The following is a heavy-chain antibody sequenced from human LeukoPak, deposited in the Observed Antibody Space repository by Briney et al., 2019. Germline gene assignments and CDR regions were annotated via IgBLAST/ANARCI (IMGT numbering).Heavy chain of an antibody. CDR3: ARDQEGFDY. J-gene: IGHJ4*02. CDR2: IYPRDGST. Sequence: GASVKVSCKASGYTFTSYYMHWVRQAPGQGLEWMGMIYPRDGSTSYAQKFQGRVTVTRDTSTSTVHVELSGLRSEDTAVYYCARDQEGFDYWGQGTLVTVSS. CDR1: GYTFTSYY. V-gene: IGHV1-46*01.